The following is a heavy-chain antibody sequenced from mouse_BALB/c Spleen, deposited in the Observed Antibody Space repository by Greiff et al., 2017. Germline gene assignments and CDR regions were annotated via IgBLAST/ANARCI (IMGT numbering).Heavy chain of an antibody. V-gene: IGHV5-17*02. Sequence: EVQRVESGGGLVKPGGSLKLSCAASGFTFSSFGMHWVRQAPEKGLEWVAYISSGSSTIYYADTVKGRFTISRDNPKNTLFLQMTSLRSEDTAMYYCARDYGSGFAYWGQGTLVTVSA. D-gene: IGHD1-1*01. J-gene: IGHJ3*01. CDR2: ISSGSSTI. CDR1: GFTFSSFG. CDR3: ARDYGSGFAY.